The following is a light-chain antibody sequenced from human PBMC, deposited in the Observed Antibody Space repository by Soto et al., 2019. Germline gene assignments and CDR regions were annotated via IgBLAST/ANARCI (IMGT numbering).Light chain of an antibody. Sequence: AIQLTQSPSSLSASVGDRVTITCRASQGISSALAWYQQKPGKAPKLLIYDASSLESGVPSRFRGSGSGTDFTLTISSLQPEDFATHYCQQFNNYPITFGQGTRLEIK. J-gene: IGKJ5*01. CDR2: DAS. CDR1: QGISSA. V-gene: IGKV1D-13*01. CDR3: QQFNNYPIT.